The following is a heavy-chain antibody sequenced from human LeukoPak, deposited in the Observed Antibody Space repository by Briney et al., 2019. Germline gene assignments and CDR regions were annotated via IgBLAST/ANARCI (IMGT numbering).Heavy chain of an antibody. CDR1: GFTFSSYA. CDR2: IGSSGDTT. D-gene: IGHD3-22*01. V-gene: IGHV3-23*01. Sequence: PGGSLRLSCAASGFTFSSYAMSWVRQAPGKGLEWVSTIGSSGDTTYYAGSVKGRFTISRDNSRNTLYLQMNSLRAEDTAVYYCVKGGGSSGYSQSDCWGQGTLVTVSS. CDR3: VKGGGSSGYSQSDC. J-gene: IGHJ4*02.